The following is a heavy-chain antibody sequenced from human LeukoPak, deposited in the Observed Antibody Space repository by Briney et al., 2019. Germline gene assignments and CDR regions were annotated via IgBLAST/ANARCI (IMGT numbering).Heavy chain of an antibody. CDR3: ARNPEVYDSSGYPRYFDY. CDR2: INPSGGST. V-gene: IGHV1-46*03. J-gene: IGHJ4*02. Sequence: ASVKVSCKASGYTFTSYYMHWVRQAPGQGLEWVGIINPSGGSTSYAQKFQGRVTMTRDTSTSTVYMELSSLRSEDTAVYYCARNPEVYDSSGYPRYFDYWGQGTLVTVSS. CDR1: GYTFTSYY. D-gene: IGHD3-22*01.